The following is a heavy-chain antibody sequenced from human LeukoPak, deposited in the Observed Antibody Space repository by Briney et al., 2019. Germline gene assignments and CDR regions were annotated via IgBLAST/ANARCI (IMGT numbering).Heavy chain of an antibody. CDR2: ISYDEKTQ. CDR1: GFTFRTNG. J-gene: IGHJ4*02. CDR3: AKEYCGGGCNDDFFDY. V-gene: IGHV3-30*18. Sequence: GRSLRLSCAASGFTFRTNGMHWVRQAPGKGLEWVAVISYDEKTQYYADSVKGRFTISRDNSRNVLYLQMNSLRADDTAVYYCAKEYCGGGCNDDFFDYWGQGTLVTVSS. D-gene: IGHD2-21*01.